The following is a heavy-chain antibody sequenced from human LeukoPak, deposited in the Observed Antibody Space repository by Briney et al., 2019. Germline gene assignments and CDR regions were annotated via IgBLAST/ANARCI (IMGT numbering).Heavy chain of an antibody. CDR2: INQDEGEK. CDR1: GFTFSSYW. D-gene: IGHD2/OR15-2a*01. Sequence: GGSLRLSCAASGFTFSSYWMSWVRQTPGKGLEWVANINQDEGEKYYVDSVKGRFTISRDNAKNSLYLQINSLGAEDTAVYYCARIYNIDSTVFRPFDSWGQGTLVTVSS. J-gene: IGHJ4*02. V-gene: IGHV3-7*01. CDR3: ARIYNIDSTVFRPFDS.